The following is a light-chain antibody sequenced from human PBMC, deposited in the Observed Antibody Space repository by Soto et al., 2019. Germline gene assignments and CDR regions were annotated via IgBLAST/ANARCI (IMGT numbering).Light chain of an antibody. CDR1: QSVTNTY. V-gene: IGKV3-20*01. Sequence: IVLAQYPATLSLSPGDRAALSCRASQSVTNTYLSWYEQKPGEARRLLIYGTYNRATGIPDSINGSGSGTDCSLTISRLEPEDFAVYYCLQNASSPFTFGPGTKVEIK. CDR3: LQNASSPFT. CDR2: GTY. J-gene: IGKJ3*01.